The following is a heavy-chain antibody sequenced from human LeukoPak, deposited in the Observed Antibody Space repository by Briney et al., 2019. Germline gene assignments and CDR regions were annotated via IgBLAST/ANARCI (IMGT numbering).Heavy chain of an antibody. CDR1: GGTFSSYA. CDR2: IIPIFGTA. CDR3: ARAREVVIRTPAFDI. J-gene: IGHJ3*02. D-gene: IGHD2-21*01. V-gene: IGHV1-69*13. Sequence: ASVKVSCKASGGTFSSYAISWVRQAPGQGLEWMGGIIPIFGTANYAQKFQGRVTITADESTSIAYMELSSLRSEDTAVYYCARAREVVIRTPAFDIWGQGTMVTVSS.